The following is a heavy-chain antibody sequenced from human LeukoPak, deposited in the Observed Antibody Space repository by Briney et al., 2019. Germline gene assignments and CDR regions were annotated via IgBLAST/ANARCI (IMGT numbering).Heavy chain of an antibody. CDR3: ARGGGYYEDFDY. D-gene: IGHD3-16*01. J-gene: IGHJ4*02. Sequence: GGALRLSCAASGFTFSGYWMSWVRQAPGKGLEWVANIKKDGSEKYCVDSVKGRSTISRDNAKNSLYLQMNSLRVEDTAVYYCARGGGYYEDFDYWGQGTLVTVSS. V-gene: IGHV3-7*01. CDR1: GFTFSGYW. CDR2: IKKDGSEK.